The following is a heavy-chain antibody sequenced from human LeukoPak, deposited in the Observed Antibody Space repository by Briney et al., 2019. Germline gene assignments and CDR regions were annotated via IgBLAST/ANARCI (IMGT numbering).Heavy chain of an antibody. D-gene: IGHD1-26*01. CDR2: IYYSGST. J-gene: IGHJ6*03. CDR3: ARVDSGSYYYYMDV. V-gene: IGHV4-59*01. Sequence: SETLSLTCTVSGASISNYYWSWIRQPPGKGLEWIGYIYYSGSTNYNPSLKSRVTISVDTSKNQFSLKLSSVTAADTAVYYCARVDSGSYYYYMDVWGKGTTVTVSS. CDR1: GASISNYY.